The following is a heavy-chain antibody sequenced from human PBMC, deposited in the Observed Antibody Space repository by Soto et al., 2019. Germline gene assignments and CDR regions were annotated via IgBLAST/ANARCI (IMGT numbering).Heavy chain of an antibody. D-gene: IGHD3-3*02. J-gene: IGHJ4*02. CDR3: AARHVWRGPGTDRRLDY. CDR1: GGSISSYY. CDR2: IYYSGST. V-gene: IGHV4-59*12. Sequence: PSETLSLTCTVSGGSISSYYWSWIRQPPGQGLEWIGYIYYSGSTNYNPSLTSRVTISVDKSKNHFSLKLTSVTAADTAVYYCAARHVWRGPGTDRRLDYWGQGTLLTVSS.